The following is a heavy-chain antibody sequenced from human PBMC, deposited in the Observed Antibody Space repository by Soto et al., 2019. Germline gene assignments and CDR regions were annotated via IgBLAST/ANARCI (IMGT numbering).Heavy chain of an antibody. Sequence: PSETLSLTCIVSGGSISSSSYYWGWIRQPPGKGLEWIGSIYYSGSTYYNPSLKSRVTISVDTSKNQFSLKLSSVTAADTAVFYCARHRARIWFDPWGQGTLVTVSS. CDR2: IYYSGST. CDR1: GGSISSSSYY. J-gene: IGHJ5*02. V-gene: IGHV4-39*01. CDR3: ARHRARIWFDP. D-gene: IGHD6-6*01.